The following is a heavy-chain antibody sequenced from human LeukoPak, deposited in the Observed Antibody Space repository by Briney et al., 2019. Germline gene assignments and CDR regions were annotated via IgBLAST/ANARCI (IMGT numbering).Heavy chain of an antibody. V-gene: IGHV1-69*13. CDR1: GGTFSRYA. Sequence: SVKVSCKASGGTFSRYAINWVRQAPGQGLEWMGGIIPIFGTANYAQKFQGRVTITADESTSTAYMELSSLRSEDTAVYYCARGQYYYDSSGYFPYWFDPWGQGTLVTVSS. J-gene: IGHJ5*02. CDR2: IIPIFGTA. D-gene: IGHD3-22*01. CDR3: ARGQYYYDSSGYFPYWFDP.